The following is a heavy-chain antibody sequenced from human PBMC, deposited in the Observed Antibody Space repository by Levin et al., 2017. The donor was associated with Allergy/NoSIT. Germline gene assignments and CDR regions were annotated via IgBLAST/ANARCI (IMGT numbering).Heavy chain of an antibody. CDR3: AREGPYGDSIFDY. V-gene: IGHV4-31*03. Sequence: SETLSLTCTVSGGSISSGGYYWSWIRQHPGKGLEWIGYIYYSGSTYYNPSLKSRVTISVDTSKNQFSLKLSSVTAADTAVYYCAREGPYGDSIFDYWGQGTLVTVSS. D-gene: IGHD4-17*01. J-gene: IGHJ4*02. CDR2: IYYSGST. CDR1: GGSISSGGYY.